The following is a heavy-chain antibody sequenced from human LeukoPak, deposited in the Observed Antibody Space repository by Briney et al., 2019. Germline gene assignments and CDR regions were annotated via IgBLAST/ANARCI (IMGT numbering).Heavy chain of an antibody. V-gene: IGHV3-30*02. D-gene: IGHD3-10*02. Sequence: AGGSLRLSCEASGFTFSSYNMHWVRQAPGKGLEWVTFIWDDGNDKHYADSVKGRFTISRDNSKNTLYLQMDSLRVDDTAVYYCAELGITMIGGVWGKGTTVTISS. CDR3: AELGITMIGGV. CDR1: GFTFSSYN. J-gene: IGHJ6*04. CDR2: IWDDGNDK.